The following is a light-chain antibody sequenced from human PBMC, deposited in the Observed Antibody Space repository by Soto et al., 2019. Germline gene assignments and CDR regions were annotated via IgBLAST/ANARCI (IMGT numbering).Light chain of an antibody. CDR2: GAS. V-gene: IGKV3-20*01. CDR3: QQYGSSPSFT. J-gene: IGKJ3*01. CDR1: QSVSSSY. Sequence: EIVLTQSPGTLSLSPGERATLSCRASQSVSSSYLAWYQQKPGQAPRLLIYGASSRATGIPDRFSGSGSGTDFTLTISRLEPEDFAVYYCQQYGSSPSFTCGPWTKVDIK.